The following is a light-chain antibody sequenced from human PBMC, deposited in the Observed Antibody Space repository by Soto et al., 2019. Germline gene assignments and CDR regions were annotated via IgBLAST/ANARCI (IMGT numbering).Light chain of an antibody. V-gene: IGLV2-14*01. J-gene: IGLJ1*01. CDR3: SSYTSSNPLYV. CDR1: SSDVGIYDY. Sequence: QSALTQPTSVSGSPGQSITISCTGTSSDVGIYDYVFWYQQHPDKAPKLMIYDVSNRPSGVSSRFSGSKSGNTASLTISGLQAEDEADYYCSSYTSSNPLYVFGTGTKLTVL. CDR2: DVS.